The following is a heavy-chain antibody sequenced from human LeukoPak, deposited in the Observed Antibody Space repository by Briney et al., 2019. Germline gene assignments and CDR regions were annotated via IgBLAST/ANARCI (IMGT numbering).Heavy chain of an antibody. CDR3: ARTPTYCSGGSCYSNWFDP. Sequence: PSETLSLTCTVSGDSISSYYWSWIRQPPGKGLEWIGYIYYSGSTNYNPSLKSRVTISVDTSKNQFSLKLSSVTAADTAVYYCARTPTYCSGGSCYSNWFDPWGQGTLVTVSS. J-gene: IGHJ5*02. CDR2: IYYSGST. CDR1: GDSISSYY. D-gene: IGHD2-15*01. V-gene: IGHV4-59*01.